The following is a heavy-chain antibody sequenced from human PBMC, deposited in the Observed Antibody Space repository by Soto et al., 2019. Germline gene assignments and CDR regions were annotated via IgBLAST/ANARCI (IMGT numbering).Heavy chain of an antibody. V-gene: IGHV3-23*01. D-gene: IGHD3-3*01. CDR2: ISGSGGST. Sequence: GGSLRLSCAASGFTFSSYAMSWVRQAPGKGLEWVSAISGSGGSTYYADSVKGRFTISRDNSKNTLYLQMNSLRAEDTAVYYCAKSPRVTYYDFWSGYPDFDYWGQGTLVTVSS. CDR3: AKSPRVTYYDFWSGYPDFDY. CDR1: GFTFSSYA. J-gene: IGHJ4*02.